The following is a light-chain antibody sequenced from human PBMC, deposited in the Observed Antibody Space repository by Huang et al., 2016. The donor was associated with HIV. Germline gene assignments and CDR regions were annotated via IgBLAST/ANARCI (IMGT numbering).Light chain of an antibody. V-gene: IGKV1-39*01. J-gene: IGKJ4*01. CDR3: QQSYNTPLT. Sequence: DIQMTQSPSSLSASVGDRVTITCRASQSISSYLNWYQQKPGKAPNLLIYAASNLQSGVPSRFSGSGYGTDFTLTISSLQPEDFATYYCQQSYNTPLTFGGGTKVEIK. CDR1: QSISSY. CDR2: AAS.